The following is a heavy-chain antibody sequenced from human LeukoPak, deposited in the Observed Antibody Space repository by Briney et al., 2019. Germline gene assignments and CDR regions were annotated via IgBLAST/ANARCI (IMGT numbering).Heavy chain of an antibody. CDR2: ISGYGGST. D-gene: IGHD3-3*01. Sequence: GGSLRLSCAASGFTFRSYSMSWVRQAPGQGLECVSAISGYGGSTYYADSVKGRFTISRDNSRNTLYLQMTSLRAEDTAVYYCAKDPLDFWSGYSGWGQGTLVTVSA. CDR3: AKDPLDFWSGYSG. J-gene: IGHJ4*02. CDR1: GFTFRSYS. V-gene: IGHV3-23*01.